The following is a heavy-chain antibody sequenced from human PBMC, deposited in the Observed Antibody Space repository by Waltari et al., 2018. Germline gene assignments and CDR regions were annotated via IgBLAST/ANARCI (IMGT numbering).Heavy chain of an antibody. J-gene: IGHJ3*01. CDR3: ATLGAYLGAFDV. Sequence: EVQLVETGGGLIQPGGSLRLSCAVSGFLVSSNYMSWVRQAPGKGLEWVSVIYAGGGLYSADSVRGRFTISRDNSKNTLYLEMNTLRADDTAVYYCATLGAYLGAFDVWGQGTMVTVSS. V-gene: IGHV3-53*02. CDR1: GFLVSSNY. D-gene: IGHD3-16*01. CDR2: IYAGGGL.